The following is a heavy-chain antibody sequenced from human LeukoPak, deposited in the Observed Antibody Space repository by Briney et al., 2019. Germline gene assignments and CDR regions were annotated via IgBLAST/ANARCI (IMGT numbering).Heavy chain of an antibody. CDR2: IYHSGST. Sequence: SQTLSLTCTVSGGSISSGGYYWSWIRQPPGKGLEWIGYIYHSGSTYYNPSLKSRVTISVDRSKNQFSLKLSSVTAADTAVYYCARALVIPHFDYWGQGTLVTVSS. D-gene: IGHD4-23*01. J-gene: IGHJ4*02. V-gene: IGHV4-30-2*01. CDR3: ARALVIPHFDY. CDR1: GGSISSGGYY.